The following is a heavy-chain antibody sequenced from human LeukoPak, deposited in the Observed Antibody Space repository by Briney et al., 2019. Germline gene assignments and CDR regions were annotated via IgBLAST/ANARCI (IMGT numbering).Heavy chain of an antibody. D-gene: IGHD3-10*01. CDR1: GITFSSYG. V-gene: IGHV3-23*01. J-gene: IGHJ4*02. CDR3: ARVGSANYYD. CDR2: ISHTGGSP. Sequence: PGGSLRLSCAASGITFSSYGMSWVRQVPGKGLEWVSSISHTGGSPYYADSVKGRFTVSRDNSKNTLYLQMNSLTVEDTAIYYCARVGSANYYDWGQGTLVTVSS.